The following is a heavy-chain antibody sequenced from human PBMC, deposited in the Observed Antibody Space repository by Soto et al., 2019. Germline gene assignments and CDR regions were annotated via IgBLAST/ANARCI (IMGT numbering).Heavy chain of an antibody. D-gene: IGHD6-19*01. V-gene: IGHV1-8*01. Sequence: QVQLVQSGAEVKKPGASVKVSCKASGYTFTSYDINWVRQATGQGLEWMGWMNPNSGNTGYTQKFQGRVTMTRNTSISTVYMELSSLRSEDTAVYYCARSIAVAGLQYLQHWGQGTLVTVSS. CDR3: ARSIAVAGLQYLQH. J-gene: IGHJ1*01. CDR1: GYTFTSYD. CDR2: MNPNSGNT.